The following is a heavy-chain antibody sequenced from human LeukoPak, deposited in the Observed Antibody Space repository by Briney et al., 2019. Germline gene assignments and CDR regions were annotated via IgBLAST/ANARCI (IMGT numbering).Heavy chain of an antibody. Sequence: ASVKVSCKASGYTFTSYGISWVRQAPGQGLEWMGWISAYNGNTSYAQKFQGRVTMSRDTSTSTVYMELSSLRSEDTAVYYCARGSSPDYWGQGTLVTVSS. CDR2: ISAYNGNT. V-gene: IGHV1-18*01. CDR1: GYTFTSYG. J-gene: IGHJ4*02. CDR3: ARGSSPDY. D-gene: IGHD6-13*01.